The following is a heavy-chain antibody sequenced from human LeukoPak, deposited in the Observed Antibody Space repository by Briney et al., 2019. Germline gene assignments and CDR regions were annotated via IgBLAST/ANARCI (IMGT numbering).Heavy chain of an antibody. J-gene: IGHJ4*02. Sequence: GASVKVSCKASEYTFTSYYMHWVRQAPGQGLEWMGIINPSGGSTSYAQKFQGRVTMTRDTSTSTVYMELSSLRSEDTAVYYCARGGEDIVVVPAAILDYWGQGTLVTVSS. D-gene: IGHD2-2*01. CDR3: ARGGEDIVVVPAAILDY. V-gene: IGHV1-46*01. CDR1: EYTFTSYY. CDR2: INPSGGST.